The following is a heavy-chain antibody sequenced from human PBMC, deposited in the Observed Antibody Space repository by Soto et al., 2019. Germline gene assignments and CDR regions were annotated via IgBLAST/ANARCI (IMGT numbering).Heavy chain of an antibody. J-gene: IGHJ4*02. CDR3: ARGNSSSWYYFDY. CDR2: IYYSGST. D-gene: IGHD6-13*01. CDR1: GGSISSGGYY. Sequence: KASETLSLTCTVSGGSISSGGYYWSWIRQHPGKGLEWIGYIYYSGSTYYNPSLKSRVTISVDTSKNQFSLKLSSVTAADTAVYYCARGNSSSWYYFDYWGQGALVTVSS. V-gene: IGHV4-31*03.